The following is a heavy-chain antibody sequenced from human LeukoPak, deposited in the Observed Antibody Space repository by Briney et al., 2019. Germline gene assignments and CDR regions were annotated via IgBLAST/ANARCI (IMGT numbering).Heavy chain of an antibody. CDR3: ARDRYYYDTSGSCFDY. D-gene: IGHD3-22*01. CDR1: GFTFSSSN. V-gene: IGHV3-48*01. Sequence: GGSLRLSCAASGFTFSSSNMNWVRQAPGKGLEWISYIGTSGSPTFYADSVKGRFSISRDNAKNSLFPQMNSLRAEDTAVYYCARDRYYYDTSGSCFDYWGQGTLVTVSS. CDR2: IGTSGSPT. J-gene: IGHJ4*02.